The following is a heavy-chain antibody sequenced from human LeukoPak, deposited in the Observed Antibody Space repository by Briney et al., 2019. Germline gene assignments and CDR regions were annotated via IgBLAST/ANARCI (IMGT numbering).Heavy chain of an antibody. Sequence: GGSLRLSCTVSGFTVSSNSMSWVRQAPGKGLEWVSFIYSDNTHYSDSVKGRFTISRDDAKNSLYLQMNSLRAEDTAVYYCARVGLWFGESDFDYWGQGTLVTVSS. D-gene: IGHD3-10*01. CDR3: ARVGLWFGESDFDY. CDR2: IYSDNT. V-gene: IGHV3-53*01. J-gene: IGHJ4*02. CDR1: GFTVSSNS.